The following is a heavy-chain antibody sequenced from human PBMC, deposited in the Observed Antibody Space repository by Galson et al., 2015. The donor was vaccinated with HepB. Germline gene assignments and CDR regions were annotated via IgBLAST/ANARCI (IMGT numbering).Heavy chain of an antibody. J-gene: IGHJ4*02. D-gene: IGHD4-23*01. V-gene: IGHV1-24*01. CDR3: ATDPPYGGKTFDY. Sequence: CKVSGYTLTELSMHWVRQAPGKGLEWMGGFDPEDDETIYAQKFQGRVTMTEDTSTDTAYMELSSLRSEDTAVYYCATDPPYGGKTFDYWGQGTLVTVSS. CDR2: FDPEDDET. CDR1: GYTLTELS.